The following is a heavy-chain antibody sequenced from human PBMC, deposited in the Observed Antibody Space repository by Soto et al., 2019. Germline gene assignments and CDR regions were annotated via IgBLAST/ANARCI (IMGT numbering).Heavy chain of an antibody. D-gene: IGHD2-21*02. J-gene: IGHJ1*01. CDR3: ARSYCGGDCYVRFQH. Sequence: GGSLRLSCAASGFTFSSYAMSWVRQAPGKGLEWVSAISGSGGSTYYADSVKGRFTISRDNSKNTLYLQMNSLRAEDTAVYYCARSYCGGDCYVRFQHWGQGTLVTVSS. CDR1: GFTFSSYA. V-gene: IGHV3-23*01. CDR2: ISGSGGST.